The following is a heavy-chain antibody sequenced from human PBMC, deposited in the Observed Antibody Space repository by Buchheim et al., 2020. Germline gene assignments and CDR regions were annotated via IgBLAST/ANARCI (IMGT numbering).Heavy chain of an antibody. CDR3: ARDGVEREHAGSAEYFQH. CDR1: GYTFTRHY. D-gene: IGHD1-26*01. J-gene: IGHJ1*01. CDR2: INPSGGAT. Sequence: QVQLVQSGAEVKKPGASVKVSCKASGYTFTRHYMYWVRQAPGQGLEWMGIINPSGGATNYAQKFQGRVTMTSDTSTSTVYMELSSLRYEDTAVYYCARDGVEREHAGSAEYFQHWGQGTL. V-gene: IGHV1-46*01.